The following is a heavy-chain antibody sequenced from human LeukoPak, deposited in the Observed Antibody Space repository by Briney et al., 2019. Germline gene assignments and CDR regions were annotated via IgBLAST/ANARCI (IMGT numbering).Heavy chain of an antibody. V-gene: IGHV1-18*01. CDR2: ISAYNGNT. CDR1: GYTFTSYG. CDR3: ARVVVITTDNNYFDY. D-gene: IGHD3-22*01. J-gene: IGHJ4*02. Sequence: ASVKVSCKASGYTFTSYGISWVRQAPGQGLEWMGWISAYNGNTNYAQKLQGRVTMTTDTSTSTAYMELRSLRSDDTAVHYCARVVVITTDNNYFDYWGQGTLVTVSS.